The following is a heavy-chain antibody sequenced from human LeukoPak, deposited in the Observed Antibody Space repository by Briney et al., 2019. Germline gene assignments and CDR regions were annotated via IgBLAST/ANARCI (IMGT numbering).Heavy chain of an antibody. V-gene: IGHV3-7*01. J-gene: IGHJ1*01. D-gene: IGHD1-1*01. CDR1: GFSFSTYA. Sequence: GVSLRLSCAASGFSFSTYAMSWVRQAPGKGLEWVANINQDGSGKYYVDSVKGRFTISRDNAKNSLYLQMNSLRSEDTAIYYCAEGTTGWGQGTLVTVSS. CDR2: INQDGSGK. CDR3: AEGTTG.